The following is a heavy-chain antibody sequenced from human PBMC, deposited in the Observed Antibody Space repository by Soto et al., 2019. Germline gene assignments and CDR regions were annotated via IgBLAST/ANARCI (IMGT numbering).Heavy chain of an antibody. D-gene: IGHD3-3*01. J-gene: IGHJ6*02. CDR1: GFTFSRYG. CDR2: ISYDGSNK. V-gene: IGHV3-30*18. CDR3: AKDTRLNDFWCCLENDYYCYGMDV. Sequence: GGSLRLSCAASGFTFSRYGMHWVRQAPGKGLEWVAVISYDGSNKYYGDSVKGRFTISRDNSKNTLYLQMNSLRTEDTAVYYCAKDTRLNDFWCCLENDYYCYGMDVWAQGTSVTGSS.